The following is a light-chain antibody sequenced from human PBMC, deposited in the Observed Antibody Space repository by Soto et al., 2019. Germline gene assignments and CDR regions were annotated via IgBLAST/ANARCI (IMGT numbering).Light chain of an antibody. Sequence: DIQMTQSPSTLSASVGDRVTITCQASQSISSWLAWYQQKPGKAPNLLIYQASNLKSGVPSRFSGSGSGTEFTLTINSLQPDDFATYYCQHYNVMWAFGQGTKVDIK. V-gene: IGKV1-5*03. CDR3: QHYNVMWA. CDR2: QAS. CDR1: QSISSW. J-gene: IGKJ1*01.